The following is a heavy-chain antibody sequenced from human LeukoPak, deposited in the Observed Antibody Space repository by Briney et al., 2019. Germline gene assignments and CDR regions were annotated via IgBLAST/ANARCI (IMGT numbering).Heavy chain of an antibody. CDR1: GFTFSSYA. J-gene: IGHJ6*02. CDR3: AKDSSSSNYYYGLDV. V-gene: IGHV3-23*01. CDR2: ISGGGGST. D-gene: IGHD6-6*01. Sequence: GGSLRLSCAASGFTFSSYAMSWVRQAPGRGLKGVSAISGGGGSTYYADSVKGRFTISRDNSKNTLYLQMNSLRAEDTAVYYCAKDSSSSNYYYGLDVWGQGTTVAVSS.